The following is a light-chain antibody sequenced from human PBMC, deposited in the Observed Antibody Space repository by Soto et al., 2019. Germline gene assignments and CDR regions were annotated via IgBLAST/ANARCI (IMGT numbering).Light chain of an antibody. CDR1: QGIGVR. CDR3: LQVNSFPRT. Sequence: DIQMTQSPSSLSASIGDRVTITCRASQGIGVRLAWFQQKPGKVPQLLIQTASSLQSGVPSRFSGSGSGAEFTLTIVSLQPEDAAVYYCLQVNSFPRTFGQGTKVEIK. V-gene: IGKV1-12*01. J-gene: IGKJ1*01. CDR2: TAS.